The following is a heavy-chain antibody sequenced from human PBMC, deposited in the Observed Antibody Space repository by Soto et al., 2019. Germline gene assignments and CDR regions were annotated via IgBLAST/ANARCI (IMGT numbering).Heavy chain of an antibody. CDR2: TSKDGINT. CDR3: ARGNMDV. Sequence: QVQLVESGGGVVQPARSLRLSCAASAFTLSKFAMHWVRQAPGKGLEWVAVTSKDGINTYYADSVKGRFTISRDNSKSTIYLPTNSLRTEDTALYYCARGNMDVWGQGTTVTVSS. J-gene: IGHJ6*02. V-gene: IGHV3-30-3*01. D-gene: IGHD1-1*01. CDR1: AFTLSKFA.